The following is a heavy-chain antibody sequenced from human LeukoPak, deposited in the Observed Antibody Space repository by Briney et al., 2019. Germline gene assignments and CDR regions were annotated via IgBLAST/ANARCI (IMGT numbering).Heavy chain of an antibody. J-gene: IGHJ4*02. CDR1: EFSFSSYS. V-gene: IGHV3-21*01. CDR3: ARRWLHTFDY. Sequence: GGSLRLSCAASEFSFSSYSMNWVRQAPGKGLEWVSSISSSSSWIFYADSVKGRFTISRDNAKNSLFLQMNSLRAEDTAIYYCARRWLHTFDYWGQGTLVTVSS. D-gene: IGHD5-24*01. CDR2: ISSSSSWI.